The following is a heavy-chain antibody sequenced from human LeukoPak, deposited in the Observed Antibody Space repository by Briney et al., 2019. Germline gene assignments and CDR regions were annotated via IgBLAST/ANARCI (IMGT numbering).Heavy chain of an antibody. CDR1: GFTVSNNY. Sequence: GGSLRLSCAASGFTVSNNYMSWVRQAPGKGLEWVSVIYSGGYTYYADSVKGRFTISRDNSKNTLYLQMNSLRAEDTAVYYCARVVDHDYGDYYLDYWGQGTLVTVSS. CDR2: IYSGGYT. J-gene: IGHJ4*02. CDR3: ARVVDHDYGDYYLDY. D-gene: IGHD4-17*01. V-gene: IGHV3-66*01.